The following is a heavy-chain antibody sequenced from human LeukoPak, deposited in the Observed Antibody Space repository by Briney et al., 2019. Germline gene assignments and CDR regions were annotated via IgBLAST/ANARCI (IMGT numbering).Heavy chain of an antibody. D-gene: IGHD5-18*01. CDR1: GFTFSSYG. CDR2: ISYDGSNK. CDR3: AKSGYSYGVDY. Sequence: QPGGSLRLSCAASGFTFSSYGMHWVRQAPGKGLEWVAVISYDGSNKYYADSVKGRFTISRDNSKNTLYLQMNSLRAEDTVVYYCAKSGYSYGVDYWGQGTLVTVSS. J-gene: IGHJ4*02. V-gene: IGHV3-30*18.